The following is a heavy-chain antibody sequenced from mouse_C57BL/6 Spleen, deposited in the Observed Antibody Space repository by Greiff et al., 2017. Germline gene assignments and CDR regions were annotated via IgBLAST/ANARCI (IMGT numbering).Heavy chain of an antibody. CDR2: IYPGGGYT. Sequence: VQVVESGAELVRPGTSVKMSCKASGYTFTNYWIGWAKQRPGHGLEWIGDIYPGGGYTNYNEKFKGKATLTADKSSSTAYMQFSSLTSEDSAIYYCARKATTVVADWYFDVWGTGTTVTVSS. CDR1: GYTFTNYW. J-gene: IGHJ1*03. V-gene: IGHV1-63*01. D-gene: IGHD1-1*01. CDR3: ARKATTVVADWYFDV.